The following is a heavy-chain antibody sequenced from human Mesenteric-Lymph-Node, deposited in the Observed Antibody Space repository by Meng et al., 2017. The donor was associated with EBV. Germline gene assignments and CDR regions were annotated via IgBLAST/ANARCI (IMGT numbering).Heavy chain of an antibody. J-gene: IGHJ5*02. Sequence: QVPLPESRPGLVKHSGTLSFTCAVSGGSFSSSNWWSWVRQPPGKGLEWIGEIYHSETADYNPSLEDRVIISADTSKNQFSMKLTSVTAADTAVYYCARQGYCRTTTCSTWFDPWGQGTLVTVSS. CDR2: IYHSETA. CDR1: GGSFSSSNW. V-gene: IGHV4-4*02. CDR3: ARQGYCRTTTCSTWFDP. D-gene: IGHD2-2*01.